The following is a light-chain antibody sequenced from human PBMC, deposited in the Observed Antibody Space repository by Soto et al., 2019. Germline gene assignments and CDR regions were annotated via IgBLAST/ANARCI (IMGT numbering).Light chain of an antibody. Sequence: EIVMTQSPATLSASPGERATLSCRASQTVRNNYLAWYQQKPGQAPRLLIYDASSRATGIPDRFSGGGSGTDFTLTISRLEPYDFAVYYCQQFTISPLPFGGGTKV. CDR1: QTVRNNY. CDR3: QQFTISPLP. J-gene: IGKJ4*01. CDR2: DAS. V-gene: IGKV3-20*01.